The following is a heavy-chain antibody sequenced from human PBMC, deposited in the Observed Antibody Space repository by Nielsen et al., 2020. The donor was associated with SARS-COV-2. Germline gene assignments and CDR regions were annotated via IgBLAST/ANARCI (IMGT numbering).Heavy chain of an antibody. CDR1: GGSISSRNYY. Sequence: SETLSLTCTVSGGSISSRNYYWGWIRQPPGKGLEWIGTIYYSGSVSYNPSLRSRVTISIDTSKRHFSLKLTSVTAADTAVYFCARGDIAVVPAAMFRGDDAFDIWGQGTMVRVSS. J-gene: IGHJ3*02. V-gene: IGHV4-39*02. CDR2: IYYSGSV. CDR3: ARGDIAVVPAAMFRGDDAFDI. D-gene: IGHD2-2*01.